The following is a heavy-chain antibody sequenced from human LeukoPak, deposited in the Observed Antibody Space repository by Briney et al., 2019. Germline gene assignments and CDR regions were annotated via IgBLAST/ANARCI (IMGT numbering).Heavy chain of an antibody. CDR2: IYYSGST. Sequence: PSQTLSLTCTVSGGSISSHYYWIWIRQPPGKGLEWIGSIYYSGSTYYNPSLKSRVTMSVDTSKNQFSLKLNSPTAAETAVYYCARQYGSGSSYTPVVDLWGQGTLVTVSS. CDR3: ARQYGSGSSYTPVVDL. J-gene: IGHJ4*02. CDR1: GGSISSHYY. V-gene: IGHV4-39*01. D-gene: IGHD3-10*01.